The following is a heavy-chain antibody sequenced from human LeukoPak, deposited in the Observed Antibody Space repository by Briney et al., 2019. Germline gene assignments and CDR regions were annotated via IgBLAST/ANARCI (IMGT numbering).Heavy chain of an antibody. D-gene: IGHD1-26*01. CDR2: IYYSGST. CDR3: ARHSKKLRTGSAGEFDY. CDR1: GTSITSYY. V-gene: IGHV4-39*01. J-gene: IGHJ4*02. Sequence: SETLSLTCTVSGTSITSYYWGWIRQPPGKGLEWIGTIYYSGSTYYTPSLKSRVTISVDTSKNQFSLNLSSVTAADTAVYYCARHSKKLRTGSAGEFDYWGQGTLVTVSS.